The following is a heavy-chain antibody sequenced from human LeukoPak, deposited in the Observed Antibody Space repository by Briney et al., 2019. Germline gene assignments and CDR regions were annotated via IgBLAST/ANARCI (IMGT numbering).Heavy chain of an antibody. CDR3: ARQYYYDSSGYTGKYYFDY. V-gene: IGHV5-51*01. CDR2: IYPGDSDT. J-gene: IGHJ4*02. Sequence: GESLKISCKGSGYSFTSYWIGWVRQMPGKGLGWMGIIYPGDSDTRYSPSFQGQVTISADKSISTAYLQWSSLKASDTAMYYCARQYYYDSSGYTGKYYFDYWGQGTLVTVSS. CDR1: GYSFTSYW. D-gene: IGHD3-22*01.